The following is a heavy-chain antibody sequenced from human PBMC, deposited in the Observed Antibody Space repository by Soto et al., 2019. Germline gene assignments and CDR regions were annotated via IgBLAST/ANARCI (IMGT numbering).Heavy chain of an antibody. Sequence: PGGSLRLSCAASGFTFSSYWMSWVRQAPGKGLEWVANIKEDGSEKNYVDSVKGQFTISRDNAKNSLYLQMNSLRAEDTAVYYCARGRYYYGSGDYWGQGTLVTVSS. CDR2: IKEDGSEK. V-gene: IGHV3-7*01. CDR3: ARGRYYYGSGDY. J-gene: IGHJ4*02. D-gene: IGHD3-10*01. CDR1: GFTFSSYW.